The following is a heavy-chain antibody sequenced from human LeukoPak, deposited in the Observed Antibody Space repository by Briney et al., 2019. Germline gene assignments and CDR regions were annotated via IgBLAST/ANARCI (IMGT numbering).Heavy chain of an antibody. D-gene: IGHD3-22*01. Sequence: ASVKVSCKASGYTFTSYYMHWVRQAPGQGLEWMGIINPSGGSTSYAQKFQGRVTMTRDTSISTAYMELSRLRSDDTAVYYCARATYYYDSSGYYLGYAPGYYFDYWGQGTLVTVSS. CDR1: GYTFTSYY. J-gene: IGHJ4*02. V-gene: IGHV1-46*01. CDR3: ARATYYYDSSGYYLGYAPGYYFDY. CDR2: INPSGGST.